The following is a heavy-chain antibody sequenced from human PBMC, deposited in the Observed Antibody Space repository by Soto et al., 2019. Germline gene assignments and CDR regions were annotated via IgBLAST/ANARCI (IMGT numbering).Heavy chain of an antibody. CDR2: MNSFSGGS. J-gene: IGHJ4*02. V-gene: IGHV1-8*02. D-gene: IGHD6-19*01. Sequence: QVQLVQSGAEVKRPGASVKVSCTTSGYKFADYNMNWVRQATGRGLEWLGYMNSFSGGSDHPTKFEDRLTLTKHTSISTAYLELTNLRDDDTAVYYCARGSAFQRTGNSDFWGQGTPVTVSS. CDR3: ARGSAFQRTGNSDF. CDR1: GYKFADYN.